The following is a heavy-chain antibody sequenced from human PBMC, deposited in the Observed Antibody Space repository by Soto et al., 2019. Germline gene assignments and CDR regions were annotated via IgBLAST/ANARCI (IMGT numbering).Heavy chain of an antibody. CDR1: GFTFSSYS. V-gene: IGHV3-21*01. D-gene: IGHD1-1*01. J-gene: IGHJ5*02. CDR2: ITTSSDYT. CDR3: ARGEETGVYNDSAARPNWFDP. Sequence: EVYLVESGGGLVKPGGSLRLSCVASGFTFSSYSMNWVRQAPGKGLEWVSSITTSSDYTYYADSVQGRVSISRDNSKNLLYLQMNSLRAEDTAVYYCARGEETGVYNDSAARPNWFDPWGQGTLVTVSS.